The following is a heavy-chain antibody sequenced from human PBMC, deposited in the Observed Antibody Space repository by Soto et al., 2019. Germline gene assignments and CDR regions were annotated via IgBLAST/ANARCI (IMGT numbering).Heavy chain of an antibody. CDR1: GYTFTSYY. CDR3: AREFQSLSSSWREYFHH. J-gene: IGHJ1*01. CDR2: INPSGGST. Sequence: ASVKVSCKASGYTFTSYYMYWVRQAPGQGLEWMGIINPSGGSTSYAQKFQGRVTMTRDTSTSTVYMELSSLRSEDTAVYYCAREFQSLSSSWREYFHHWGQGTLVTV. D-gene: IGHD6-13*01. V-gene: IGHV1-46*01.